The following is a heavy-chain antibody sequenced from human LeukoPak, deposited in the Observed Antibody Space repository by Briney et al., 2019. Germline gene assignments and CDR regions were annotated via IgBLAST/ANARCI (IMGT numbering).Heavy chain of an antibody. V-gene: IGHV3-20*04. Sequence: PSETLSLTCTVSGGSISSSSYYWGWIRQPPGKGLEWVSGINWNGGSTGYADSVKGRFTISRDNAKNSLYLQMNSLRAEDTALYYCAREFSSSNYGGNRYYYYYYMDVWGKGTTVTVSS. J-gene: IGHJ6*03. CDR2: INWNGGST. D-gene: IGHD4-23*01. CDR1: GGSISSSSYY. CDR3: AREFSSSNYGGNRYYYYYYMDV.